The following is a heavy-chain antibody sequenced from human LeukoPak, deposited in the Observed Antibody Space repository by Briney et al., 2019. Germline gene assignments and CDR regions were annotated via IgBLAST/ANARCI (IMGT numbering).Heavy chain of an antibody. D-gene: IGHD3/OR15-3a*01. J-gene: IGHJ4*02. CDR3: ARDDPRTDWLLDC. V-gene: IGHV3-64*01. CDR2: ITDNGAIT. Sequence: GGSLRLSCAASGFTFSNYAMHWVRQAPGKGLEYVSAITDNGAITYYANSVKGRFTISRDNSQNTVSLQMGSLGVEDMAVYYCARDDPRTDWLLDCWGQGTLVTVSS. CDR1: GFTFSNYA.